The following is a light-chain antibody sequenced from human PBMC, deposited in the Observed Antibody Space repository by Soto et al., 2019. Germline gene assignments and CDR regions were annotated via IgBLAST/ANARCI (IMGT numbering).Light chain of an antibody. CDR1: QSVRRDF. Sequence: EIVLTQSPGTLSLSTGERVTLSCRATQSVRRDFLAWYQQKPGQAPRLLIYGASIRATGIPDRFSASGSGTDFTLTISRLEPEDFAVYYCQQYASSPRTFGQGTKVEIK. CDR2: GAS. V-gene: IGKV3-20*01. J-gene: IGKJ1*01. CDR3: QQYASSPRT.